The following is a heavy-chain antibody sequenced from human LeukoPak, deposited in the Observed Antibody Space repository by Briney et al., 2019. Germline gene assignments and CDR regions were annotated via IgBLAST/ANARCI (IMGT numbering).Heavy chain of an antibody. CDR2: IYHSGST. D-gene: IGHD3-22*01. CDR1: GGSISSGGYS. CDR3: ARVFDGSGNGYFDL. J-gene: IGHJ2*01. Sequence: KPSETLSLTCAVSGGSISSGGYSWSWIRQPPGKGLEWIGYIYHSGSTYYNPSLKSRVTISVDRSKNQFSLKLSSVTAADTAVYYCARVFDGSGNGYFDLWGRGTLVTVSS. V-gene: IGHV4-30-2*01.